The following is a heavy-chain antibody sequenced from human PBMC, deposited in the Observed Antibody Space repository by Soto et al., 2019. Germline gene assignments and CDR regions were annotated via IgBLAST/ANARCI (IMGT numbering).Heavy chain of an antibody. V-gene: IGHV3-49*03. CDR1: GFTFGAYA. J-gene: IGHJ4*02. CDR2: SRSKGYGGTT. CDR3: ARGMYTAYETAPLFFDF. Sequence: GGSLRLSCTTSGFTFGAYALSWFRQAPGKGLEWVGFSRSKGYGGTTEFAASVRGRFTISRDDSNSIAYLQMNSLKTEDTAVYYCARGMYTAYETAPLFFDFWGQGTLVTVSS. D-gene: IGHD5-12*01.